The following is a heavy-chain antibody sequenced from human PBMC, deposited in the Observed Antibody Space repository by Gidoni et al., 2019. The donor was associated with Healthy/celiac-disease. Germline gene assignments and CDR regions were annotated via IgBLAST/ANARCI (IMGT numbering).Heavy chain of an antibody. CDR1: GFTSSSYR. CDR2: ISMRSSYI. CDR3: ARDQGITIFGVGLHDAFDI. V-gene: IGHV3-21*01. J-gene: IGHJ3*02. Sequence: EVQLVESGGGLVKPGGSLRLCCAAPGFTSSSYRLNWVRQAPGTGREGVSSISMRSSYIYYADSLKGRFTISRDNAKNSLYLQMNSLRAEDTAVYYCARDQGITIFGVGLHDAFDIWGQGTMVTVSS. D-gene: IGHD3-3*01.